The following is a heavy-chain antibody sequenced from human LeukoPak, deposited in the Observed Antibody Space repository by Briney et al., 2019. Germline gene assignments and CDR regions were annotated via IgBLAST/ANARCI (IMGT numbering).Heavy chain of an antibody. CDR1: GFTFSSYG. D-gene: IGHD3-9*01. CDR2: ISYDGSNK. Sequence: QAGGSLRLSCAASGFTFSSYGMHWVRQAPGKGLEWVAVISYDGSNKYYADSVKGRFTISRDNSKNTLYLQMSSLRAEDTAVYYCANGGYNDILTGRPYWGQGTLVTVSS. V-gene: IGHV3-30*18. CDR3: ANGGYNDILTGRPY. J-gene: IGHJ4*02.